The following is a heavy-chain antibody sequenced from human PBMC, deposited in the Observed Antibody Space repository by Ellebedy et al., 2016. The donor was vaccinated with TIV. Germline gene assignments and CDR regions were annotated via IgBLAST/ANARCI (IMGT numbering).Heavy chain of an antibody. J-gene: IGHJ5*02. D-gene: IGHD2-2*01. CDR1: GFTFSDYY. V-gene: IGHV3-11*01. CDR3: ARDTRFIDHQHNWFDP. Sequence: GESLKISCAASGFTFSDYYMSWIRQAPGKGLEWLSSISNSDSSIFYADSVRGRFTISRDNAKNLLYLQMNSLRAEDTAVYYCARDTRFIDHQHNWFDPWGQGTLVTVSS. CDR2: ISNSDSSI.